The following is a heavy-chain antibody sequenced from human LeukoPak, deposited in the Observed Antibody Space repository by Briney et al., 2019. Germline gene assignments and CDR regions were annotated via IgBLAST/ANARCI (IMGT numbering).Heavy chain of an antibody. Sequence: GGSLRLSCAASGFTFSSYWMSWVRQAPGKGLEWVANIKQDGSEKYYVDSVKGRFTISRDNAKNSLYLQMYSLRAEDTAVYYCARLPAAINGYFDPWGQGTLVTVSS. CDR2: IKQDGSEK. J-gene: IGHJ5*02. V-gene: IGHV3-7*03. D-gene: IGHD2-2*01. CDR1: GFTFSSYW. CDR3: ARLPAAINGYFDP.